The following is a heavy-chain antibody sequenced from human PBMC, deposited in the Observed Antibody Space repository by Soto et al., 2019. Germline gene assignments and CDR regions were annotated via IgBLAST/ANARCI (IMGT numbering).Heavy chain of an antibody. CDR2: ISHRGST. V-gene: IGHV4-4*02. CDR3: AAFPLTSGVVSGRFDP. J-gene: IGHJ5*02. CDR1: GGSLSSDKW. Sequence: QVHLQESGPGLVKPSGTLALTCAVSGGSLSSDKWWTWVRQSPGKGLEWIGEISHRGSTNYSPSFKSRLSLSVDTTKTQFSLRLRSVTAADTGVYYCAAFPLTSGVVSGRFDPWGQGIKVTVSS. D-gene: IGHD3-3*01.